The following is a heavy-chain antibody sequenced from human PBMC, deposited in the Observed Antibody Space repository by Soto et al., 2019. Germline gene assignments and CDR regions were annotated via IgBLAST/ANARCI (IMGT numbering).Heavy chain of an antibody. CDR2: IIPIFGTA. CDR1: GGTFSSYA. D-gene: IGHD1-7*01. CDR3: ARDEGFLELRSSPLFDP. J-gene: IGHJ5*02. V-gene: IGHV1-69*13. Sequence: SVKVSCKASGGTFSSYAISWVRQAPGQGLEWMGGIIPIFGTANYAQKFQGRVTITADESTSTAYMELSSLRSDDTAVYYCARDEGFLELRSSPLFDPWGQGTLVTVSS.